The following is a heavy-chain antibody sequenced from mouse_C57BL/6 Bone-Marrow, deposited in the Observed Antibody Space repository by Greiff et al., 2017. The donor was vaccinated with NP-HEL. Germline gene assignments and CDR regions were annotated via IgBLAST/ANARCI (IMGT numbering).Heavy chain of an antibody. V-gene: IGHV1-26*01. Sequence: VQLQQSGPELVKPGASVKISCKASGYTFTDYYMNWVKQSHGKSLEWIGDINPNNGGTSYNQKFKGKATLTVDKSSSTADMELRSLTSEDSAFYYCAGPFVIYYDYDYWGQGTTLTVSS. D-gene: IGHD2-4*01. J-gene: IGHJ2*01. CDR3: AGPFVIYYDYDY. CDR1: GYTFTDYY. CDR2: INPNNGGT.